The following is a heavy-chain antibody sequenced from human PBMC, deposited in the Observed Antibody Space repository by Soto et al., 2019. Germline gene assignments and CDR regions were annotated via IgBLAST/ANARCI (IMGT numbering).Heavy chain of an antibody. J-gene: IGHJ1*01. CDR3: AKDPTYIVGANSYFQH. CDR1: GFTFDDYT. Sequence: TGGSLRLSCAASGFTFDDYTMHWVRQAPGKGLEWVSLISWDGGSTYYADSVKGRFTISRDNSKNSLYLQMNSLRTEDTALYYCAKDPTYIVGANSYFQHWGQGTLVTVSS. V-gene: IGHV3-43*01. CDR2: ISWDGGST. D-gene: IGHD1-26*01.